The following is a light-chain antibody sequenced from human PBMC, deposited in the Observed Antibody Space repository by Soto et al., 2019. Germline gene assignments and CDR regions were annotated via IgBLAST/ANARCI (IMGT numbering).Light chain of an antibody. V-gene: IGKV3-20*01. J-gene: IGKJ5*01. CDR3: QHYYTSPPIT. CDR1: QSVSTSY. Sequence: EIVLTQSPGTLSLSPGERATLACRASQSVSTSYLAWYQQKPGQAPRLLIYGASSRATGIPDRFSGTGSGTDFTLTISRLEPEDFAMYYCQHYYTSPPITFGQWTRLEIK. CDR2: GAS.